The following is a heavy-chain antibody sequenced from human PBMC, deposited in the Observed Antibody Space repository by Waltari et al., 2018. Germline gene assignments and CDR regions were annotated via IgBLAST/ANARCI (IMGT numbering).Heavy chain of an antibody. J-gene: IGHJ5*02. CDR1: GGSISSYY. Sequence: QVQLQESGPGLVKPSETLSLTCTVSGGSISSYYWSWIRQPPGKGLEWIGYIYYSGSTNYNPSLKSLVTIAVDTSKNQFSLKLSSVTAADTAVYYCARGLIAARPNWFDPWGQGTLVTVSS. CDR2: IYYSGST. CDR3: ARGLIAARPNWFDP. V-gene: IGHV4-59*01. D-gene: IGHD6-6*01.